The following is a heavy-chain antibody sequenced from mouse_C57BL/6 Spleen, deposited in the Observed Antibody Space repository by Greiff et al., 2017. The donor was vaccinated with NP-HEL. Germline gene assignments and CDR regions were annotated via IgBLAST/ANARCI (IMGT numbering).Heavy chain of an antibody. Sequence: EVKLVESEGGLVQPGSSMKLSCTASGFTFSDYYMAWVRQVPEKGLEWVANINYDGSSTYYLDSLKSRFIISRDNAKNILYLQMSSLKSEDTATYYCARGEGDYPFAYWGQGTLVTVSA. CDR2: INYDGSST. CDR1: GFTFSDYY. V-gene: IGHV5-16*01. J-gene: IGHJ3*01. D-gene: IGHD2-4*01. CDR3: ARGEGDYPFAY.